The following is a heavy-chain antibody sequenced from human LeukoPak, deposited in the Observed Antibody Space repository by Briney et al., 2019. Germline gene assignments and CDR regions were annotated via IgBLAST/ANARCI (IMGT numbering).Heavy chain of an antibody. J-gene: IGHJ4*02. CDR3: ARDSGTWDFDY. CDR1: GFTFSSYW. CDR2: ISSVGSTT. Sequence: GGSLRLSCAASGFTFSSYWMHWVRQAPGKGLVWVSHISSVGSTTTYADSVKGRFTISRDNAKNTLYLQMNSLRAKDTAVYYCARDSGTWDFDYWGQGTLVTVSS. V-gene: IGHV3-74*01. D-gene: IGHD3-10*01.